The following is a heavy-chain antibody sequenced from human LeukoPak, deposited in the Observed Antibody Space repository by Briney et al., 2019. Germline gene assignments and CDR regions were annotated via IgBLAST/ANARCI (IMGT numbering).Heavy chain of an antibody. D-gene: IGHD4-17*01. V-gene: IGHV3-11*05. CDR3: ARDYDYGDYPGY. J-gene: IGHJ4*02. CDR1: GFSFSDYY. CDR2: IATSSGYT. Sequence: GGSLRLSCAASGFSFSDYYMIWIRQLPGKGLESVSYIATSSGYTKYADSVKGRFTISRDNAKNSLYLQMNSLRAEDTALYYCARDYDYGDYPGYWGQGTLVTVSS.